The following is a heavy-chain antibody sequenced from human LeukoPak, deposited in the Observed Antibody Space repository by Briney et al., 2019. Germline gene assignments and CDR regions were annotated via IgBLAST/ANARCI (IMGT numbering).Heavy chain of an antibody. D-gene: IGHD3-22*01. CDR3: AREAMIVVVTPDAFDI. Sequence: KPGGSLRLSCAASGFTFSSYSMNWVRQAPGKGLEWVSSISSSSYIYYADSVKGRFTISRDNAKNSLYLQMNSLRAEDTAVYYCAREAMIVVVTPDAFDIWGQGTMVTVSS. CDR1: GFTFSSYS. CDR2: ISSSSYI. V-gene: IGHV3-21*01. J-gene: IGHJ3*02.